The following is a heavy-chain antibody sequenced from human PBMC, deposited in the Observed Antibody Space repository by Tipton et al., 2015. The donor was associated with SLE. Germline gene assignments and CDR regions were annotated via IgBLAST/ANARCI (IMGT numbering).Heavy chain of an antibody. CDR3: ARQRLRLLSPLDA. Sequence: TLSLTCAVYGGSFSGYYWSWIRQSPGKGLEWIGEINHSGTTNYNPSLKSRVTLSVDTSKNQFSLELTSVTAADTAVYFCARQRLRLLSPLDAWGQGTTVTVSS. D-gene: IGHD3-10*01. J-gene: IGHJ6*02. CDR1: GGSFSGYY. V-gene: IGHV4-34*01. CDR2: INHSGTT.